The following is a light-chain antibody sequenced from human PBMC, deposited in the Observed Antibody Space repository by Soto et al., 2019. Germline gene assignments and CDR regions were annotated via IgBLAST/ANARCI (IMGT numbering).Light chain of an antibody. Sequence: QSALTQPASVSGSPGQSITISCTGTSSDVGGYNYVPWYQQHPGKAPKLMIYEVTNRPSGISNRFSGSKSGDTATLTISGLQGEDEADYYCSSYTSGSTPFVFGPGTKVTVL. V-gene: IGLV2-14*01. CDR3: SSYTSGSTPFV. CDR2: EVT. CDR1: SSDVGGYNY. J-gene: IGLJ1*01.